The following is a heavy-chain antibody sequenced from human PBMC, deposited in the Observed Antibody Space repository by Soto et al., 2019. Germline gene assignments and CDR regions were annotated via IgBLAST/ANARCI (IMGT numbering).Heavy chain of an antibody. Sequence: QVQLVQSGAEVKKPGASVKVSCKASGYTVTSYGISWVRQAPGQGREWMGWIIAYNGNTNYAQKLQGRVTMTTDTSTSTAYMELRSLRSDDTAVYYCARESSGWYVDAFDIWGQGTMVTVSS. V-gene: IGHV1-18*04. CDR2: IIAYNGNT. CDR3: ARESSGWYVDAFDI. J-gene: IGHJ3*02. CDR1: GYTVTSYG. D-gene: IGHD6-19*01.